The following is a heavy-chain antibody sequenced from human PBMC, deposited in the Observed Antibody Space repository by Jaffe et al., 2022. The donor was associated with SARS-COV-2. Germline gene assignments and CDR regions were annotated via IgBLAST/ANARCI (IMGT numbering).Heavy chain of an antibody. Sequence: EVQLLESGGGLVQPGGSLRLSCAASGFTFSSYAMSWVRQAPGKGLEWVSAISGSGGSTYYADSVKGRFTISRDNSKNTLYLQMNSLRAEDTAVYYCAKGYSYGGGYYYYGMDVWGQGTTVTVSS. V-gene: IGHV3-23*01. CDR1: GFTFSSYA. CDR3: AKGYSYGGGYYYYGMDV. J-gene: IGHJ6*02. CDR2: ISGSGGST. D-gene: IGHD5-18*01.